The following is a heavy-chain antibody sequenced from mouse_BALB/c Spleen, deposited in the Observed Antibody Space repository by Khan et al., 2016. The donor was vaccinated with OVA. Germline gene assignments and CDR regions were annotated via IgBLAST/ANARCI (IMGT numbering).Heavy chain of an antibody. Sequence: EVELVESGGGLVMPGGSLKLSCAASGFTFSSYTMSWVRQTPEKRLEWVATISSGGDNTYYPDSVKGRFTISRDNAKNNQYLHMSSLRSEDSALYYCARSNYGAFAYWGQGTLVTVSA. CDR2: ISSGGDNT. V-gene: IGHV5-9*03. D-gene: IGHD1-1*02. J-gene: IGHJ3*01. CDR3: ARSNYGAFAY. CDR1: GFTFSSYT.